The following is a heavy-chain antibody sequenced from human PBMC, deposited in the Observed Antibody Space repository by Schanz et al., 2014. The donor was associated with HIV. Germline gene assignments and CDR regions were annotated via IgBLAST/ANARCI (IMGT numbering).Heavy chain of an antibody. CDR2: ISSSGSFSFT. CDR1: GFTFSDYY. CDR3: ARGMDV. Sequence: QVQLVDSGGGLVKPGGSLRLSCAASGFTFSDYYMSWIRQAPGKGLEWVSSISSSGSFSFTHHADSVKGRFTISRDNAKNSLYLQMNSLTVEDTAVYYCARGMDVWGQGTTVVVSS. V-gene: IGHV3-11*06. J-gene: IGHJ6*02.